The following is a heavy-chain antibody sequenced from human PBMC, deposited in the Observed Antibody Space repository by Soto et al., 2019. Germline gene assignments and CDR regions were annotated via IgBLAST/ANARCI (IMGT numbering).Heavy chain of an antibody. CDR1: GGSISSSSYY. CDR2: HYYSGST. V-gene: IGHV4-39*01. CDR3: ARLGSGSSTY. Sequence: QLQLQESGPGLVKPSETLSLTCTVSGGSISSSSYYWGWIRQAPGKGLEWIGRHYYSGSTYYNPSLKSRVTISVATSKNQCSLKLSAVTAADTAVYYCARLGSGSSTYWGQGTLVTVSS. J-gene: IGHJ4*02. D-gene: IGHD6-13*01.